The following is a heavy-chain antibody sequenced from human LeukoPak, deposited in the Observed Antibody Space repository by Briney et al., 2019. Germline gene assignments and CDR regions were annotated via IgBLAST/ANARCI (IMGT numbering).Heavy chain of an antibody. CDR1: GGSISSGGYY. CDR3: ARDCSGGSCYGAFDI. V-gene: IGHV4-30-4*08. Sequence: SETLSLTCTVSGGSISSGGYYWSWIRQPPGKGLEWIGYIYDSGSTYYNPSLKSRITISVDTSENRFSLKLSSVTATDTAVYYCARDCSGGSCYGAFDIWGQGTMVTVSS. J-gene: IGHJ3*02. CDR2: IYDSGST. D-gene: IGHD2-15*01.